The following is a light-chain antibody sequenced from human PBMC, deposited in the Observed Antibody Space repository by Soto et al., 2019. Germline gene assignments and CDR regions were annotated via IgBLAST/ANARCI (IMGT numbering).Light chain of an antibody. J-gene: IGLJ3*02. CDR2: DVS. CDR3: NSYTTGATWV. Sequence: QSALTQPASVSGSPGQSITISCTGTTSDVGRYNYVSWHQQHPGKAPKLLIFDVSNRPSGVSDRFSGSKSGNTASLTISGLQAEDEADYYCNSYTTGATWVFGGGTKLIGL. CDR1: TSDVGRYNY. V-gene: IGLV2-14*01.